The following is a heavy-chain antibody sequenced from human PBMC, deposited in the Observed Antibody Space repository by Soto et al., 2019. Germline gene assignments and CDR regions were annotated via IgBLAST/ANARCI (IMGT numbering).Heavy chain of an antibody. D-gene: IGHD6-19*01. CDR2: IYHSGST. Sequence: SETLSLTCAVSGYSISSGYYWGWIRQPPGKGLEWIGSIYHSGSTYYNPSLKSRVTISVDTSKNQFSLKLSSVTAADTAVYYCARVVAVAAKDRYYFDYWGQGTLVTVSS. CDR3: ARVVAVAAKDRYYFDY. V-gene: IGHV4-38-2*01. CDR1: GYSISSGYY. J-gene: IGHJ4*02.